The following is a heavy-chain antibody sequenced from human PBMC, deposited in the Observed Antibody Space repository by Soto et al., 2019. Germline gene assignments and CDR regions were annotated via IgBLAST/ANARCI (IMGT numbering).Heavy chain of an antibody. Sequence: EVQLVESGGGLVQPGGSLRLSCAASGFTFSSYSMNWVRQAPGKGLEWVSYISSSSSTIYYADSVKGRFTISRDNAKNSLYLQMNSLRAEDTAVYYCARDPGTYYDILTGSRPYYFDYWGQGTLVTVSS. V-gene: IGHV3-48*01. D-gene: IGHD3-9*01. CDR2: ISSSSSTI. J-gene: IGHJ4*02. CDR3: ARDPGTYYDILTGSRPYYFDY. CDR1: GFTFSSYS.